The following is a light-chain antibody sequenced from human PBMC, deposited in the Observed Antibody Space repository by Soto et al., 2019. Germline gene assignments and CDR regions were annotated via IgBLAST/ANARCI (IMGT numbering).Light chain of an antibody. CDR1: TSNIGAGFD. J-gene: IGLJ1*01. Sequence: QSVLTQPPSVSGALGQRVTISCTGSTSNIGAGFDVHWYQQFPGTAPKLLIFGNNNRPSGVPDRFSGSKSGTSASLAITGLQAEDEADYYCSSFTGPTTLDVFGTGTKLTVL. CDR2: GNN. V-gene: IGLV1-40*01. CDR3: SSFTGPTTLDV.